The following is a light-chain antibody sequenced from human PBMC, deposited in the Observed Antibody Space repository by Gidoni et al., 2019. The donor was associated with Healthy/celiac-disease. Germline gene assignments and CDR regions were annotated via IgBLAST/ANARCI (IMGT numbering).Light chain of an antibody. CDR1: QNISSY. Sequence: DIQMTQSPSSLSASVGDRITITCRASQNISSYFNWYQQKPENAPKLLIYAASSLQSGVPSMFSGSGSETDFTLTISSLQPEDFATFYCQQSYSTPLTFGGGTQVEIK. CDR3: QQSYSTPLT. J-gene: IGKJ4*01. V-gene: IGKV1-39*01. CDR2: AAS.